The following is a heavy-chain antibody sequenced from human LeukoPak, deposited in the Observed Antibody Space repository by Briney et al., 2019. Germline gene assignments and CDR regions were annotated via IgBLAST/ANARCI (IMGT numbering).Heavy chain of an antibody. V-gene: IGHV1-18*01. D-gene: IGHD4-17*01. CDR2: ISAYNGNT. Sequence: GASVKVSCKSSGYTFTSYGISWVRQAPGQGLEWMGWISAYNGNTNYAQKLQGRVTMTTDTSTSTAYMELRSLRSDDTAVYYCARGGEEDYYYYGMDVWGQGTTVTVSS. CDR3: ARGGEEDYYYYGMDV. J-gene: IGHJ6*02. CDR1: GYTFTSYG.